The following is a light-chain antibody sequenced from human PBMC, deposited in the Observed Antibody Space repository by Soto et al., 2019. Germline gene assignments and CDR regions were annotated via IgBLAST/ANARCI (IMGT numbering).Light chain of an antibody. CDR2: GSS. J-gene: IGKJ1*01. CDR1: QRVSSRY. CDR3: QQYYHSPRT. Sequence: EIVLTQSPGTLSLSPGERATISCRASQRVSSRYFAWFQQRPGQVPRLLIFGSSSRAPGIPDRFSGSGSGTDFTLTISRLEPEDFGVYYCQQYYHSPRTFGQGTKVDIK. V-gene: IGKV3-20*01.